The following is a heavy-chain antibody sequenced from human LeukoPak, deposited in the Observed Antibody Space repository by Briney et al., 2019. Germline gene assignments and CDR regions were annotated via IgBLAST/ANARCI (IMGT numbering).Heavy chain of an antibody. CDR1: GFTFSSYS. J-gene: IGHJ4*02. V-gene: IGHV3-21*01. D-gene: IGHD3-10*01. CDR2: ISSSSSYI. Sequence: GGSLRLSCAASGFTFSSYSMNWVRQALGKGLEWVSSISSSSSYIYYADSVKGRFTNSRDNAKNSLYLQMNSLRAEDTAVYYCARDKGLLWFGEYWGQGTLVTVSS. CDR3: ARDKGLLWFGEY.